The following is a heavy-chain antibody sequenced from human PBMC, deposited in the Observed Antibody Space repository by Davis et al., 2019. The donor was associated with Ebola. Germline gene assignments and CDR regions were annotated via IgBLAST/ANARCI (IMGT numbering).Heavy chain of an antibody. CDR1: GYTFTSYG. J-gene: IGHJ4*02. D-gene: IGHD1-1*01. Sequence: ASVQVSCKASGYTFTSYGITWVRQAPGQGLEWMGWINPHNGNTNYAQNGQGRVTMTTDTSTSTAYMEVGSLRSDDTAVYYCARAQFPTTSDHWGQGTLVTVSS. CDR3: ARAQFPTTSDH. CDR2: INPHNGNT. V-gene: IGHV1-18*04.